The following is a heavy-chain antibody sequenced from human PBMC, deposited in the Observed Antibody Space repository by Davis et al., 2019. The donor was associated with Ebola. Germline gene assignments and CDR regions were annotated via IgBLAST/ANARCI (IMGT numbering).Heavy chain of an antibody. D-gene: IGHD2-15*01. CDR3: ARDERVVAATEDY. CDR2: IIAVFGTT. V-gene: IGHV1-69*13. CDR1: GYTFTSYG. J-gene: IGHJ4*02. Sequence: SVKVSCKASGYTFTSYGISWVRQAPGQGLEWMGGIIAVFGTTHYAQKFQGRVIITADESTSTVYMELSSLTSEDTAVYYCARDERVVAATEDYWGQGTLVTVSS.